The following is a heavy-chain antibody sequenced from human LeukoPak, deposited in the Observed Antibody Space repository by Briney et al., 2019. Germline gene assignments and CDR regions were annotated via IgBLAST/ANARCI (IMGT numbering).Heavy chain of an antibody. CDR1: GASISSFF. V-gene: IGHV4-4*07. Sequence: SETLSLTCTVSGASISSFFWSWIRQPAGKGLEWIGRIYTSGSTNYNPSLASRVTMSVDTSKNQFSLKLSSVTAADTAVYYCASSLAYCGGDCYLSYWYFDLWGRGTLVTVSS. D-gene: IGHD2-21*02. J-gene: IGHJ2*01. CDR3: ASSLAYCGGDCYLSYWYFDL. CDR2: IYTSGST.